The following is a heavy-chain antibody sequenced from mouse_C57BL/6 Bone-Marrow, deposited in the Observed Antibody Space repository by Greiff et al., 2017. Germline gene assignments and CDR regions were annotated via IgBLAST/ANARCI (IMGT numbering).Heavy chain of an antibody. CDR1: GYTFTDYE. V-gene: IGHV1-15*01. CDR2: IDPETGGT. Sequence: VQLQQSGAELVRPGASVTLSCKASGYTFTDYEMHWVKPTPVHGLEWIGAIDPETGGTAYNQKFKGQAILTADKSSSTAYMELRSLTSEDSAVYYCTREYYDGYWGQGTTLTVSS. CDR3: TREYYDGY. J-gene: IGHJ2*01. D-gene: IGHD2-3*01.